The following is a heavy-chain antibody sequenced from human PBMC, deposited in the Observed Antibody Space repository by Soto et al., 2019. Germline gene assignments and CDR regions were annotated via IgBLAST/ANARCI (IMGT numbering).Heavy chain of an antibody. Sequence: PRASVKVSCKTSGHTFTGDYLHWVRQAPGQGLEWMGWINPNSGATKFAQKFQGRVTMTWDTSISTAYMELSSLRSDETAVYYCAKEIAPFDFWGQGTMVTVS. CDR1: GHTFTGDY. D-gene: IGHD2-21*01. CDR2: INPNSGAT. V-gene: IGHV1-2*02. CDR3: AKEIAPFDF. J-gene: IGHJ3*01.